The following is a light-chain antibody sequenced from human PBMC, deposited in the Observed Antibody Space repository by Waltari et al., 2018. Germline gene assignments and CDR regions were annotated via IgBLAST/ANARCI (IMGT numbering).Light chain of an antibody. Sequence: QSVLTQPPSVSAAPGQTVTISCSAASSKIGNNYMSWYQHFPGTAPKLLIYENNRRPSGIPDRFSGSKSGTSATLGITGLQTGDEADYYCGTWDASLGGIFGTGTKVTVL. J-gene: IGLJ1*01. CDR2: ENN. CDR3: GTWDASLGGI. CDR1: SSKIGNNY. V-gene: IGLV1-51*02.